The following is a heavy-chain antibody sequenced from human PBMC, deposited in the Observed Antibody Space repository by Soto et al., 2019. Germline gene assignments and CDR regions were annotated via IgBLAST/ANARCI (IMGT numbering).Heavy chain of an antibody. V-gene: IGHV3-33*01. CDR3: ARHRIAAAGYFDY. CDR1: GFTFSSYG. CDR2: IWYDGTKK. Sequence: QVQLVESGGGVVQPGRSLRLSCVASGFTFSSYGMHWVRQAPGKGLEWVAGIWYDGTKKYYADSVKGRFNISRDKSKNPLYLEMNSLRAEDTAVYYCARHRIAAAGYFDYWGQGTLITVSS. D-gene: IGHD6-13*01. J-gene: IGHJ4*02.